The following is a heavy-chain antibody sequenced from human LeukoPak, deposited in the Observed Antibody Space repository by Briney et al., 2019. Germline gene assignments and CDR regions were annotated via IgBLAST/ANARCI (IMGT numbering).Heavy chain of an antibody. D-gene: IGHD5-24*01. J-gene: IGHJ4*02. CDR1: GGSFSGYY. V-gene: IGHV4-34*01. CDR2: IIHNGSP. CDR3: VRGRWLGQSPFGY. Sequence: SETLSLTCAAYGGSFSGYYWSWIRQPPGKGLEWIGEIIHNGSPSYNPSLKSRVTISVDTAKSQFSLKLKSVTAADTAVYYCVRGRWLGQSPFGYWSQGALVTVSS.